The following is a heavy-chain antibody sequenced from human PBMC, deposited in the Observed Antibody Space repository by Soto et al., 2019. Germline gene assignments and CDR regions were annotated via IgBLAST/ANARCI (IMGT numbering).Heavy chain of an antibody. CDR2: ISYDGSNK. Sequence: GASLRLSCAASGFTFSSYGMHWVRQAPGKGLEWVAVISYDGSNKYYADSVKGRFTISRDNSKNTLYLQMNSLRAEDTAVYYCAKVLRITGPDYWGQGTLVTVSS. J-gene: IGHJ4*02. CDR3: AKVLRITGPDY. V-gene: IGHV3-30*18. CDR1: GFTFSSYG.